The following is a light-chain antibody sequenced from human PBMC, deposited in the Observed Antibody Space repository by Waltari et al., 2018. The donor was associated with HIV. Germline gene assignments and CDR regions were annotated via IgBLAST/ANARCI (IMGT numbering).Light chain of an antibody. CDR3: QSYDSSLCGSV. Sequence: QSVLTPPPSVAGTPGQTRTITCTGSNHHIGSASDVHWFQPRPGTAPKLVNSRKNNRPSGVPFLFAGSKSGTSASLAISGLQAEDEADYYFQSYDSSLCGSVFGGGTKLTVL. J-gene: IGLJ2*01. CDR1: NHHIGSASD. V-gene: IGLV1-40*01. CDR2: RKN.